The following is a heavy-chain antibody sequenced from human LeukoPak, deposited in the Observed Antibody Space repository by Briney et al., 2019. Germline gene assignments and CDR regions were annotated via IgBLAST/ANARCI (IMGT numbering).Heavy chain of an antibody. V-gene: IGHV3-23*01. D-gene: IGHD5-12*01. J-gene: IGHJ5*02. CDR2: ISGSGGST. Sequence: GGSLRLSCAASGFTFSNYAMNWVRQAPEKGLEWVSGISGSGGSTYYADSVKGRFTISRDSSKNTLYLQMNSLRVEDTAVYYCARVDYSNWFDPWGQGTLVTVSS. CDR1: GFTFSNYA. CDR3: ARVDYSNWFDP.